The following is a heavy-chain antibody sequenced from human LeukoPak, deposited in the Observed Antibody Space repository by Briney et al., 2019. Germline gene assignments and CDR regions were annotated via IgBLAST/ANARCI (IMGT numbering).Heavy chain of an antibody. D-gene: IGHD3-3*01. CDR3: ARSHYDFWSGYYSRRYFDY. Sequence: GESLKISCKGSGYSFTSYWIGRVRQMPGKGLEWMGIIYPGDSDTRYSPSFQGQVTISADKSISTAYLQWSSLKASDTAMYYCARSHYDFWSGYYSRRYFDYWGQGTLVTVSS. V-gene: IGHV5-51*01. J-gene: IGHJ4*02. CDR2: IYPGDSDT. CDR1: GYSFTSYW.